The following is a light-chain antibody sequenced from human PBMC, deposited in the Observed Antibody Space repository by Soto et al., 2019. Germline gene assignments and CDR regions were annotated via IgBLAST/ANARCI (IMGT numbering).Light chain of an antibody. CDR3: QQRYRTPLT. J-gene: IGKJ4*02. Sequence: DIQMTQSPSSLSASVGDRVTITCRASQSIISYLNWYHQKPGKAPKLLLYDASSLQSGVPSRFSGSGPGTDFTLTISSRQPEDSATYDCQQRYRTPLTFGGGTKVEIK. CDR2: DAS. CDR1: QSIISY. V-gene: IGKV1-39*01.